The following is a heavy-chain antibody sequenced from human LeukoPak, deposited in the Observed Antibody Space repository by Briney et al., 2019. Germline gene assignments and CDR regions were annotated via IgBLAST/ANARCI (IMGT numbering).Heavy chain of an antibody. V-gene: IGHV3-11*01. CDR2: ISSSGSTI. CDR1: GFTFSDYY. CDR3: ARARGGYDSSGYYQYYFDY. J-gene: IGHJ4*02. Sequence: GGSLRLSCAASGFTFSDYYMSWIRQAPGKGLEGVSYISSSGSTIYYADSVKGRFTISRDNAKNSLYLQMNSLRAEDTAVYYCARARGGYDSSGYYQYYFDYWGQGTLVTVSS. D-gene: IGHD3-22*01.